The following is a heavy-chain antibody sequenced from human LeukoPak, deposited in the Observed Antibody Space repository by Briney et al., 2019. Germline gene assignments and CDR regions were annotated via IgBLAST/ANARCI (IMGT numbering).Heavy chain of an antibody. CDR3: ARDRGTAMVIYYGMDV. CDR1: GFTFSVYS. Sequence: PGGSLRLSCTASGFTFSVYSMSWVRQAPWKGLEWVAAISGSGSITLHADSVKGRFTISRDNSKNTLYLQMNSLRAEDTAVYYCARDRGTAMVIYYGMDVWGQGTTVTVSS. J-gene: IGHJ6*02. CDR2: ISGSGSIT. D-gene: IGHD5-18*01. V-gene: IGHV3-23*01.